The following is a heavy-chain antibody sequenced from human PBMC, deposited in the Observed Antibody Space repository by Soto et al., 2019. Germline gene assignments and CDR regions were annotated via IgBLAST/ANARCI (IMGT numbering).Heavy chain of an antibody. CDR3: ARSDIVVVPAAPWYYGMDG. Sequence: QVQLVQSGAEVKKPGASVKVSCKASGYTFTGYYMHWVRQAPGQGLEWMGWITPNSGGTNYAQKFQGWVTMTRDTSISTAYMELSRLRSDDPAVYYCARSDIVVVPAAPWYYGMDGWGQGTTVTVSS. CDR2: ITPNSGGT. D-gene: IGHD2-2*01. V-gene: IGHV1-2*04. CDR1: GYTFTGYY. J-gene: IGHJ6*02.